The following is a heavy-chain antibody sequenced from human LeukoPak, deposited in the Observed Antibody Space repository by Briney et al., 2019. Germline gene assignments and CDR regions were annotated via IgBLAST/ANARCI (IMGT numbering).Heavy chain of an antibody. V-gene: IGHV4-38-2*02. J-gene: IGHJ6*03. CDR2: IYHSGST. CDR3: ARVGRNYYYYMDV. CDR1: GYSISSGYY. Sequence: PSETLSLTCTVSGYSISSGYYWGWIRQPPGKGLEWIGSIYHSGSTYYNPSLKSRVTISVDTSKNQFSLKLSSVTAADTAVYYCARVGRNYYYYMDVWGKGTTVTVSS. D-gene: IGHD1-26*01.